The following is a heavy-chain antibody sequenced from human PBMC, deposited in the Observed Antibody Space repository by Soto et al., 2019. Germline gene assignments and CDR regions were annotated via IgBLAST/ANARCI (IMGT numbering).Heavy chain of an antibody. Sequence: SETLSLTCTVSGGSISSYYWSWIRQPPGKGLEWIGYIYYSGNTNYNPSLKSRVTISVDTSKNQFSLKLSSVTAADTAVYYCARAGSSWYLDYWGQGTLVTVSS. CDR3: ARAGSSWYLDY. CDR2: IYYSGNT. J-gene: IGHJ4*02. D-gene: IGHD6-13*01. V-gene: IGHV4-59*01. CDR1: GGSISSYY.